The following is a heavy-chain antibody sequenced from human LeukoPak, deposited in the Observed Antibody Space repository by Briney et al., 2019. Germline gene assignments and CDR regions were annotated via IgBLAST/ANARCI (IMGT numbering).Heavy chain of an antibody. CDR1: GFTFSTYA. J-gene: IGHJ4*02. CDR3: AKRPDCSTTNCFRFEY. D-gene: IGHD2-2*01. V-gene: IGHV3-23*01. CDR2: INGDGGST. Sequence: GGSLRLSCAASGFTFSTYAMSWVRQARGQGREWVSSINGDGGSTYYAESVKGRFTVSRDNSKNTLYLQMDSLRAEDTAVYYCAKRPDCSTTNCFRFEYWGQGTLVTVSS.